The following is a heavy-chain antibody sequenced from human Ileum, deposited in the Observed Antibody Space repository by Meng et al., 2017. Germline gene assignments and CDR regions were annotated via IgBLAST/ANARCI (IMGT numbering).Heavy chain of an antibody. CDR1: GYTFTNYD. J-gene: IGHJ4*02. CDR2: INTNTGSP. Sequence: QVQRVQSGSDLKKPGASVKVSCKASGYTFTNYDINWVRQAPGQGLEWMGWINTNTGSPTYAQGFTGRFVFSLDTSVNTAHLQISTLTAEDTAVYYCATSGGGFDYWGQGALVTASS. D-gene: IGHD1-26*01. V-gene: IGHV7-4-1*02. CDR3: ATSGGGFDY.